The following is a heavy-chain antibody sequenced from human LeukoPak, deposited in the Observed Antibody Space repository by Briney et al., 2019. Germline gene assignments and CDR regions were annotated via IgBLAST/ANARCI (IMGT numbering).Heavy chain of an antibody. CDR3: AIRDGYNYNYFDY. Sequence: ASVKVSCKASGYTFTSYHMHWVRQAPGLGLEWLGIINPRSGSTDFAPKFQGRVTMTRDTSTSTVYMELSSLRSEDTAVYYCAIRDGYNYNYFDYWGQGTLVTVSS. D-gene: IGHD5-24*01. V-gene: IGHV1-46*01. CDR2: INPRSGST. CDR1: GYTFTSYH. J-gene: IGHJ4*02.